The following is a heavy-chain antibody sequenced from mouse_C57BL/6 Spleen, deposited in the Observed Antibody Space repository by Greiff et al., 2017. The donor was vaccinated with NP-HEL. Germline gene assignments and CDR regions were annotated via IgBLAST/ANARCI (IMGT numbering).Heavy chain of an antibody. V-gene: IGHV5-9*01. CDR1: GFTFSSYT. D-gene: IGHD2-3*01. CDR3: ARHDGYFAY. CDR2: ISGGGGNT. J-gene: IGHJ3*01. Sequence: EVQRVESGGGLVKPGGFLKLSCAASGFTFSSYTMSWVRQTPEKRLEWVATISGGGGNTYYPDSVKGRFTISRDNAKNTLYLQMSSLRSEDTALYYCARHDGYFAYWGQGTLVTVSA.